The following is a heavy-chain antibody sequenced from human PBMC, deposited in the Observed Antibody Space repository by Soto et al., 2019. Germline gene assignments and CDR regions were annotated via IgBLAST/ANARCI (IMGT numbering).Heavy chain of an antibody. CDR1: GFTFSSYW. CDR2: IKQDGSEK. J-gene: IGHJ4*02. D-gene: IGHD3-10*01. V-gene: IGHV3-7*01. Sequence: EVQLVESGGGLVQPGGSLRLSCAASGFTFSSYWISWVRQAPGKGLEWVANIKQDGSEKYYVDSVKGRFTISRDNAKNSLYLQMNSLRAEDTAVYYCARENLWSLDSWGQGTLVTVSS. CDR3: ARENLWSLDS.